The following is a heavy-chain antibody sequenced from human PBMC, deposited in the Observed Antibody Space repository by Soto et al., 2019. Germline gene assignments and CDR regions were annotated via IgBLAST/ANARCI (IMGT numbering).Heavy chain of an antibody. CDR3: ARRGSGSYYDY. V-gene: IGHV3-23*01. Sequence: EVQLLESGGGLVQPGGSLRLSCAASGFTFSSYAMRWVRQAPVKGLDWVSAISGSGGSTYYADSVKGRFTISRDNSKNTLYLQMNSMRAEDPAVYYCARRGSGSYYDYWGQGTLVTVSS. CDR1: GFTFSSYA. J-gene: IGHJ4*02. CDR2: ISGSGGST. D-gene: IGHD1-26*01.